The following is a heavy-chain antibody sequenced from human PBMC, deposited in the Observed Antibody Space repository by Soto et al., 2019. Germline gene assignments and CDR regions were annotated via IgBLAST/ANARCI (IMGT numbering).Heavy chain of an antibody. Sequence: QVQLLESGPTLVKPSETLFLTCSVSGDSLNNNWWTWIRQAPGTAPELVGYIYYKGDTRYNPSIESRVTISLDTPKTQISLELRSVTGADTAVYFCARGSLVYDSWGQGILVTVSS. CDR2: IYYKGDT. D-gene: IGHD3-16*01. CDR1: GDSLNNNW. J-gene: IGHJ4*02. CDR3: ARGSLVYDS. V-gene: IGHV4-59*01.